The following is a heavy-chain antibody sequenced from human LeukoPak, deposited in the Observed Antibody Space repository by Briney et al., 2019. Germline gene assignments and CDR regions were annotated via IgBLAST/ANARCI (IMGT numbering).Heavy chain of an antibody. CDR3: AREGYCSSTSCYSYYYYYGMDV. Sequence: SETLSLTCTVSGGSISSSSYYWSWIRQPAGKGLEWIGRIYTSGSTNYNPSLKSRVTMSVDTSKNQFSLKLSSVTAADTAVYYCAREGYCSSTSCYSYYYYYGMDVWGQGTTVTVSS. J-gene: IGHJ6*02. CDR2: IYTSGST. V-gene: IGHV4-61*02. D-gene: IGHD2-2*01. CDR1: GGSISSSSYY.